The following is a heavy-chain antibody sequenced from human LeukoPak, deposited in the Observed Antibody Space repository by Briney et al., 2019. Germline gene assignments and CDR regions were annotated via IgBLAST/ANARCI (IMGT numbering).Heavy chain of an antibody. CDR3: AREDAGGTYSFDY. D-gene: IGHD1-26*01. J-gene: IGHJ4*01. CDR2: IYTSGIT. CDR1: GFTVSSNF. Sequence: GGSLRLSCAVSGFTVSSNFMSWVRQAPGKGPEWVSVIYTSGITYYADSVRGRFTITRDNSKNTLYLQMDSLTAEDTAVYYCAREDAGGTYSFDYWGQGTLVTVSS. V-gene: IGHV3-66*01.